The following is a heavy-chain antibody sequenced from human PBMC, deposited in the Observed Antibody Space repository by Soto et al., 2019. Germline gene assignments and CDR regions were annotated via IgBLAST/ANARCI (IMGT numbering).Heavy chain of an antibody. J-gene: IGHJ5*02. CDR3: ASDRHDYSNHNWFDP. V-gene: IGHV1-46*01. Sequence: ASVKVSCKASGYTFTSYYMHWVRQAPGQGLEWMGIINPRGGSTSYAQKFQGRVTMTRDTFTITVYMELSSLRSEDTAVYYCASDRHDYSNHNWFDPVGQGTMVTVSS. CDR1: GYTFTSYY. CDR2: INPRGGST. D-gene: IGHD4-4*01.